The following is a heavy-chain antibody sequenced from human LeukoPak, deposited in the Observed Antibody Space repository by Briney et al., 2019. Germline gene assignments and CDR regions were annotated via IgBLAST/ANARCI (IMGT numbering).Heavy chain of an antibody. CDR1: GFTFSSYS. V-gene: IGHV3-21*01. Sequence: GGSLRLSCAASGFTFSSYSMNWVRQAPGKGLEWVSSISSSSSYIYYADSVKGRFTISRDNAKNSLYLQMNSLRAEDTAVYYCASGSTTNYGIDYWGQGTLVTVSS. CDR3: ASGSTTNYGIDY. D-gene: IGHD2/OR15-2a*01. J-gene: IGHJ4*02. CDR2: ISSSSSYI.